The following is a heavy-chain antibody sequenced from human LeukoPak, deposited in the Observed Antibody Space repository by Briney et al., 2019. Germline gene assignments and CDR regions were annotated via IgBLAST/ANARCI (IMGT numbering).Heavy chain of an antibody. CDR2: IYSGGNT. CDR3: ARRAGEYSHPYDY. J-gene: IGHJ4*02. V-gene: IGHV3-23*05. D-gene: IGHD2/OR15-2a*01. CDR1: GFTFTNYG. Sequence: QPGGTLRLSCAASGFTFTNYGMSWVRQAPGKGLEWVSFIYSGGNTHYSDSVKGRFTISRDNSKNTLYLQMNSLRAEDTAVYYCARRAGEYSHPYDYWGQGTLVTVSS.